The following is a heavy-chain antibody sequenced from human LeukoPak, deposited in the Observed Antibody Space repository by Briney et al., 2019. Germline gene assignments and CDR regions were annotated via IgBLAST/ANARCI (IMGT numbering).Heavy chain of an antibody. CDR2: IDPSAGTT. V-gene: IGHV1-46*01. Sequence: ASVKVSCKASGNTFTTYYIHWVRQAPGQGLEWMGIIDPSAGTTSYAQKVQGRVTMTRDMSTSTVYMELSSLRSEDTAVYYCARAPPPEGVELDLRWAYNWFDPWGQGTLVTVSS. D-gene: IGHD4-23*01. J-gene: IGHJ5*02. CDR1: GNTFTTYY. CDR3: ARAPPPEGVELDLRWAYNWFDP.